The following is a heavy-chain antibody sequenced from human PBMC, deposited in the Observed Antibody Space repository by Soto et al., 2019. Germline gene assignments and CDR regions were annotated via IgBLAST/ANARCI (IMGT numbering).Heavy chain of an antibody. CDR3: ASGGTIEMATISWFDP. CDR2: INHSGST. D-gene: IGHD5-12*01. V-gene: IGHV4-34*01. J-gene: IGHJ5*02. CDR1: GGSFSGYY. Sequence: PSETLSLTCAVYGGSFSGYYWSWIRQPPGKGLEWIGEINHSGSTNYNPSLKSRVTISVDTSKNQFSLKLSSVTAADTAVHYCASGGTIEMATISWFDPWGQGTLVTVSS.